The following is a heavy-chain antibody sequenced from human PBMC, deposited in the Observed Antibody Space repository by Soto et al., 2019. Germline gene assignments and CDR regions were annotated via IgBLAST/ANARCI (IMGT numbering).Heavy chain of an antibody. J-gene: IGHJ6*02. CDR1: GGSITGAYY. D-gene: IGHD2-15*01. CDR3: ARVRDSFGLDV. Sequence: SETLSLTCNVSGGSITGAYYWNWIRQHPGKGLEWIGSIHYRGTTDYNPSLKSRIAISLDRSKNQFALKLSSVTAADTAVYYCARVRDSFGLDVWGQGTTVTVSS. V-gene: IGHV4-31*03. CDR2: IHYRGTT.